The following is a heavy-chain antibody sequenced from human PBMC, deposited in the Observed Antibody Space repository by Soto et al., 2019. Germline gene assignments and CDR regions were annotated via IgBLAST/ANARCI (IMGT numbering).Heavy chain of an antibody. D-gene: IGHD6-19*01. J-gene: IGHJ6*03. CDR2: IKQDGSEK. Sequence: GGSLRLSCAASGFTFSSYWMSWVRQAPGKGLEWVANIKQDGSEKYYVDSVKGRFTISRDNAKNSLYLQMNSLRAEDTAVYYCARVRGSGWPYYYYYMDVWGKGTTVTVSS. CDR3: ARVRGSGWPYYYYYMDV. V-gene: IGHV3-7*01. CDR1: GFTFSSYW.